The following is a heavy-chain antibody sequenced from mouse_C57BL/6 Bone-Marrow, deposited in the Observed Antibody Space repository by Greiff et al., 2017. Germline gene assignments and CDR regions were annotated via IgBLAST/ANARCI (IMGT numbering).Heavy chain of an antibody. J-gene: IGHJ2*01. D-gene: IGHD1-1*01. V-gene: IGHV14-3*01. Sequence: VQLQQSVAELVRPGASVKLSCTASGFNIKNTYMHWVKQRPEQGLEWIGRIDPANGNTKYAPKFQGKATITADTSSNTAYLHLSSLTSEDTAIYYFASYYYGSRRDYYFVYWGQGTTLTVSS. CDR1: GFNIKNTY. CDR3: ASYYYGSRRDYYFVY. CDR2: IDPANGNT.